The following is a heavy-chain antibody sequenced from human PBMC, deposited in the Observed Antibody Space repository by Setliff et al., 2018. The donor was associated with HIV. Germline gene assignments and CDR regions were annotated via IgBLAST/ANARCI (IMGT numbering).Heavy chain of an antibody. V-gene: IGHV4-34*01. Sequence: PSETLSLTCAVFGESFSNYHWNWFRQPPGGGLEWIGEISHSGNTDYNSSLKSRVTMSVDTSKKQFSLEMRSLTAADTAIYYCARDQRLPGVQPPYWYFDLWVPETLLVTVSS. CDR3: ARDQRLPGVQPPYWYFDL. D-gene: IGHD2-2*01. CDR2: ISHSGNT. J-gene: IGHJ2*01. CDR1: GESFSNYH.